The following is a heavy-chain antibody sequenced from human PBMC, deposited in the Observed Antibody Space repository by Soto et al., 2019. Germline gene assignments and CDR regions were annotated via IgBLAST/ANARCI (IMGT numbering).Heavy chain of an antibody. Sequence: GASVKFSCKASGYTFTSYGISWVRQAPGQGLEWMGWISAYNGNTNYAQKLQGRVTMTTDTSTSTAYMELRRLRSDDTAVYYCARDLSSVVSLGYWGQGTLVTVSS. CDR1: GYTFTSYG. CDR2: ISAYNGNT. D-gene: IGHD3-22*01. V-gene: IGHV1-18*01. J-gene: IGHJ4*02. CDR3: ARDLSSVVSLGY.